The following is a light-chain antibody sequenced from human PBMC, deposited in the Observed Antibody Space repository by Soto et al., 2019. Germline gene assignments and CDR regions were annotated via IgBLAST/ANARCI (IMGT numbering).Light chain of an antibody. CDR1: SSNIGSNY. CDR3: GTWDSSLPVSVV. Sequence: QSVLTQPPSVSAAPGEKVSISCSGGSSNIGSNYVSWYQQLLGAAPKLLIYDNNKRPSGIPDRFSGSTSGTSATLGITGLQTGDEADYYCGTWDSSLPVSVVFGGGTQLTVL. J-gene: IGLJ7*01. CDR2: DNN. V-gene: IGLV1-51*01.